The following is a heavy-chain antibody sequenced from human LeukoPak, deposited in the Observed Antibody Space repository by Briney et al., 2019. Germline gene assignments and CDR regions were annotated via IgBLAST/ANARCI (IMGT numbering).Heavy chain of an antibody. J-gene: IGHJ4*02. V-gene: IGHV1-2*02. CDR3: AREAQQMATPNKGFDY. CDR1: GYTFTAYS. D-gene: IGHD5-24*01. Sequence: ASVKVSCKASGYTFTAYSMHWVRQAPGQGLEWMGWINPNSGVTKYAQKFQGRVTVTRDTSISTAYLELTRLTSDDTAVYDCAREAQQMATPNKGFDYWGQGTLVTVSS. CDR2: INPNSGVT.